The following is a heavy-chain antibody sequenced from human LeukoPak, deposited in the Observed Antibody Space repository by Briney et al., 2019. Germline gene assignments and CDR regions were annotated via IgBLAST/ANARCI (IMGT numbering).Heavy chain of an antibody. Sequence: GASVKVSCKASGYTFTGYYMHWVRQAPGQGLEWMGWINPNSGGTNYAQKFQGRVTMTRDTSISTAYVELSRLRSDDTAVYYCAREGRPLSAFQPNYYYYYMDVWGKGTTVTVSS. CDR3: AREGRPLSAFQPNYYYYYMDV. CDR2: INPNSGGT. D-gene: IGHD1-14*01. V-gene: IGHV1-2*02. CDR1: GYTFTGYY. J-gene: IGHJ6*03.